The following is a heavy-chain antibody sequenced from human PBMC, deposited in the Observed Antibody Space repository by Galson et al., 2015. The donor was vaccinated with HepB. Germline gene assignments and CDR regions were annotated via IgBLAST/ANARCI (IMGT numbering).Heavy chain of an antibody. J-gene: IGHJ6*03. V-gene: IGHV1-69*13. CDR2: IIPIFGTA. Sequence: SVKVSCKASGGTFSSYAISWVRQAPRQGLEWMGGIIPIFGTANYAQKFQGRVTITADESTSTAYMELSSLRSEDTAVYYCARVQASSVDTAKTRAGGGYYYYMDVWGKGTTVTVSS. CDR3: ARVQASSVDTAKTRAGGGYYYYMDV. D-gene: IGHD5-18*01. CDR1: GGTFSSYA.